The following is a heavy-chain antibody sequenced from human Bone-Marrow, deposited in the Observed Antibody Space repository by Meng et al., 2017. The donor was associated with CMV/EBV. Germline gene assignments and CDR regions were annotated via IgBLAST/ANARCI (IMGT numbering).Heavy chain of an antibody. CDR1: GFTFSHYA. CDR3: AKDFSVDPQLGYGMKV. Sequence: GGSLRLSCAASGFTFSHYALTWVRQAPGKGLEWVSSFSGSGGTTYYADSVKGRFTISRDDSTSTLYLQMKSLRVEDTAIYYCAKDFSVDPQLGYGMKVWGQGTSVTVSS. J-gene: IGHJ6*02. CDR2: FSGSGGTT. V-gene: IGHV3-23*01. D-gene: IGHD2-2*03.